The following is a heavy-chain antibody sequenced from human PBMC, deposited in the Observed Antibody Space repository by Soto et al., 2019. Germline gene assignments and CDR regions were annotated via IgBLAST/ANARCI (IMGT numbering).Heavy chain of an antibody. CDR3: ARGIVVVPVAFDI. CDR2: ISAYNGNT. CDR1: GYTFTGYY. V-gene: IGHV1-18*04. J-gene: IGHJ3*02. D-gene: IGHD2-15*01. Sequence: ASVKVSCKASGYTFTGYYMHWVRQAPGQGLEWMGWISAYNGNTNYAQKLQGRVTMTTDTSTSTAYMELRSLRSDDTAVYYCARGIVVVPVAFDIWGQGTMVTVSS.